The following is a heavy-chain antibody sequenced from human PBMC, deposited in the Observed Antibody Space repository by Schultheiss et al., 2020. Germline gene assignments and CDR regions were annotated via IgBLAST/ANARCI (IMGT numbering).Heavy chain of an antibody. D-gene: IGHD4-17*01. J-gene: IGHJ4*02. V-gene: IGHV3-33*03. Sequence: GESLKISCAASGLTFSSYGMHWVRQAPGKGLEWVAVIWDDGSNKYYADSVKGRFTISRDNAKNSLYLQMNSLRAEDTAVYYCASGRSDYGDYSFDFWGQGTLVTVSS. CDR3: ASGRSDYGDYSFDF. CDR2: IWDDGSNK. CDR1: GLTFSSYG.